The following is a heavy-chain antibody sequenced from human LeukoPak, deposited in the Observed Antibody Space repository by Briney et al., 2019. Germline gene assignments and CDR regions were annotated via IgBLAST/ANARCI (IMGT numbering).Heavy chain of an antibody. V-gene: IGHV4-39*01. CDR3: ARHYLSDGILSTFDP. CDR2: IYYRGST. D-gene: IGHD2-2*01. J-gene: IGHJ5*02. CDR1: GGSISSSPYY. Sequence: PETLSLTCTVSGGSISSSPYYWGWIRQPPGKGLEWIGTIYYRGSTYSNPSLNSRVTISLDTSKNQFSLRLRSVTAADTALYYCARHYLSDGILSTFDPWGQGTLVTVSS.